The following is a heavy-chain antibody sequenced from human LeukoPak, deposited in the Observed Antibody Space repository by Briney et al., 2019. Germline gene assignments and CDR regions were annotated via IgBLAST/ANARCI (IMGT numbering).Heavy chain of an antibody. D-gene: IGHD1-14*01. CDR2: IYSGGST. CDR3: AKVTVGSNYFDY. V-gene: IGHV3-53*01. Sequence: GGSLRLSCAASGFTVSSNYMSWVRQAPGKGLEWVSVIYSGGSTYYADSVKGRFTISRDNSKNTLYLQMNSLRAEDTAVYYCAKVTVGSNYFDYWGQGTLVTVSS. CDR1: GFTVSSNY. J-gene: IGHJ4*02.